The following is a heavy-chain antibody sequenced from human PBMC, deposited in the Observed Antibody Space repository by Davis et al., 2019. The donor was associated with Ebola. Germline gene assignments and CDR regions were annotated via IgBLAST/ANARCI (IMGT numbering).Heavy chain of an antibody. V-gene: IGHV1-2*02. J-gene: IGHJ6*03. Sequence: ASVKVSCKSSGGTFSSFAVGWVRQAPGQGLEWMGWINPNSGGTNYEQKFQGRVTMTRDTSISTAYMELSRLRSEDTAVYYCARADYDFWSGYGYMDVWGKGTTVTVSS. CDR2: INPNSGGT. D-gene: IGHD3-3*01. CDR3: ARADYDFWSGYGYMDV. CDR1: GGTFSSFA.